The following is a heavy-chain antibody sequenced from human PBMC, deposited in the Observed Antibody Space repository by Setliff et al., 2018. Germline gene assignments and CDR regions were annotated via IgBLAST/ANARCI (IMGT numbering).Heavy chain of an antibody. V-gene: IGHV3-74*01. Sequence: PGGSLRLSCATSGFTFSSHWMHWVRKGPGKGPVWVSRINSDGSRTDYADSVKGRFTISRDNSKNTLYLQMNSLRPEDTAVYYCARTCSGSGCYAGLESWGQGTPVTVSS. CDR2: INSDGSRT. CDR1: GFTFSSHW. J-gene: IGHJ4*02. CDR3: ARTCSGSGCYAGLES. D-gene: IGHD2-15*01.